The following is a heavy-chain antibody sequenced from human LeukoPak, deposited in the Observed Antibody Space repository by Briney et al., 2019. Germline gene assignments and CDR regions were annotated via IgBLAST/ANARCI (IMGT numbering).Heavy chain of an antibody. J-gene: IGHJ4*02. Sequence: KGSESQSLACTVDGGSISNYYRGWVRHPRGKGLEWIGYIYYSGSTSYNPSLKSRVTISVDTSKNQFSLNLSSVTAAATAVYYCASTAYRFGHFAYWGQGNLVTVSS. CDR1: GGSISNYY. V-gene: IGHV4-59*01. CDR2: IYYSGST. CDR3: ASTAYRFGHFAY. D-gene: IGHD2-21*01.